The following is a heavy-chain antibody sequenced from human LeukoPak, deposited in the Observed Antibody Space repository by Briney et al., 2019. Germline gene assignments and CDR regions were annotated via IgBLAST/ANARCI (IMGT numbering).Heavy chain of an antibody. J-gene: IGHJ4*02. CDR2: INAYNGNT. CDR3: ARGREYSSSRPFDY. Sequence: ASVKVSCKASGYTFTSYGISWVRQAPGQGLEWMGLINAYNGNTNYAQKLQGRVTMTTDTSTSTANMELGSLRSDDTAVYYCARGREYSSSRPFDYWGQGTLVTVSS. D-gene: IGHD6-6*01. V-gene: IGHV1-18*01. CDR1: GYTFTSYG.